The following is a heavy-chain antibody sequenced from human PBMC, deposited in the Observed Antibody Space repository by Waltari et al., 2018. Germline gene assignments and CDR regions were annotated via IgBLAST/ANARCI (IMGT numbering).Heavy chain of an antibody. CDR3: TRSWIQLWTPDFDY. CDR1: GYTFTGPT. V-gene: IGHV1-2*06. D-gene: IGHD5-18*01. J-gene: IGHJ4*02. CDR2: INPDSGAT. Sequence: QVQLVQSGADVTQPGASVTVSCKASGYTFTGPTMHWVRQAPGQGLEWMGRINPDSGATTYAQKFQGRVTMTRDTSISTAYMELSSLTSDDTAVYYCTRSWIQLWTPDFDYWGQGTLVTVSS.